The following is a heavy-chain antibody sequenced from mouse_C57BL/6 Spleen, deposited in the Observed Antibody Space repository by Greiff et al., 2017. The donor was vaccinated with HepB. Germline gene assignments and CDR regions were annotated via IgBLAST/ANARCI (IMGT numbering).Heavy chain of an antibody. J-gene: IGHJ4*01. V-gene: IGHV2-2*01. D-gene: IGHD2-4*01. CDR2: IWSGGST. CDR1: GFSLTSYG. Sequence: VQLQESGPGLVQPSQSLSITCTVSGFSLTSYGVHWVRQSPGKGLEWLGVIWSGGSTDYNAAFISRLSSSKDNSKSHVFFKMNSLQADDTAIYYCARNHDDYGYAMDYWGQGTSVTVSS. CDR3: ARNHDDYGYAMDY.